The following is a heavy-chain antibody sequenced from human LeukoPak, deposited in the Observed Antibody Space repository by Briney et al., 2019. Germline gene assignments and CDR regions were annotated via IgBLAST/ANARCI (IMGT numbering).Heavy chain of an antibody. CDR3: ASPDSSSWYYFDY. D-gene: IGHD6-13*01. V-gene: IGHV3-7*01. CDR1: GFTFSSYW. J-gene: IGHJ4*02. CDR2: IKQDGSEK. Sequence: PGGSLRLSCAASGFTFSSYWMSWVRQAPGKGLEWVANIKQDGSEKYYVDSVKGRFTISRDNAKNSLYLQMNSLRAEDTAVYYCASPDSSSWYYFDYWGQGTLVTVSS.